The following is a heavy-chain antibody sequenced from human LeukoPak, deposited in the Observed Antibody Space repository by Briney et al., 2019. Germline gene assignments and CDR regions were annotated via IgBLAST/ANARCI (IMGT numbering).Heavy chain of an antibody. D-gene: IGHD3-22*01. CDR1: GFTFSSYA. J-gene: IGHJ4*02. CDR3: AKDPILPSYYYDSSGYYDY. Sequence: PGGSLRLSCAASGFTFSSYAMSWVRQALGKGLEWVSAISGSGGSTYYADSVKGRFTISRDNSKNTLYLQMNSLRAEDTAVYYCAKDPILPSYYYDSSGYYDYWGQGTLVTVSS. CDR2: ISGSGGST. V-gene: IGHV3-23*01.